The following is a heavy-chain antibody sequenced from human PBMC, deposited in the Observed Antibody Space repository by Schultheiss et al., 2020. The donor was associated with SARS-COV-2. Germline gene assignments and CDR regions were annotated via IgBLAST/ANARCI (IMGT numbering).Heavy chain of an antibody. J-gene: IGHJ4*02. CDR2: ISGSGGST. CDR1: GFSFSSHW. D-gene: IGHD4-11*01. Sequence: GGSLRLSCAASGFSFSSHWMDWVRQAPGKGLEWVSGISGSGGSTYYADSVKGRFTVSRDNSNNTMYLQMSSLRAEDTAVYYCARVDAYSAYTFDYWGQGALVTVSS. CDR3: ARVDAYSAYTFDY. V-gene: IGHV3-23*01.